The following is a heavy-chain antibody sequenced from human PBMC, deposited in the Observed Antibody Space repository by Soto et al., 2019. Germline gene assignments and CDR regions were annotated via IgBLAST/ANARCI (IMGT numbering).Heavy chain of an antibody. V-gene: IGHV1-18*01. Sequence: ASVKDSCKASGYTFTSYGISGVRQAPGQGLEWMGWISAYNGNTNYAQKLQGRVTMTTDTSTSTAYMELRSLRSDDTAVYYCARAPEYPYYYDSSGYSAHFDIWGQGTMVTVSS. CDR1: GYTFTSYG. CDR2: ISAYNGNT. CDR3: ARAPEYPYYYDSSGYSAHFDI. D-gene: IGHD3-22*01. J-gene: IGHJ3*02.